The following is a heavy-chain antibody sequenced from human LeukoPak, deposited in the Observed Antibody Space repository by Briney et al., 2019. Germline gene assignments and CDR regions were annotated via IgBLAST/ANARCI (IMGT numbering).Heavy chain of an antibody. Sequence: GEPLKTSFKGSGYSFTGFWIGWVRQMPGKGLEWMGIIFPGDFDTRYSPSFQGQVTISADKSISTAYLQWSSLKAQHTAMYYCARHLASDTAMVLPACDYWGQGTLVTVSS. CDR1: GYSFTGFW. J-gene: IGHJ4*02. D-gene: IGHD5-18*01. CDR3: ARHLASDTAMVLPACDY. CDR2: IFPGDFDT. V-gene: IGHV5-51*01.